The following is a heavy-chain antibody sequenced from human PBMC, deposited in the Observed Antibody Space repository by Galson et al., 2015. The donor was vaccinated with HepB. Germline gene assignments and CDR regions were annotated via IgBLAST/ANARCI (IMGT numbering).Heavy chain of an antibody. CDR1: GFTFSSYA. Sequence: SLRLSCAASGFTFSSYAMSWIRQAPGKGLEWVSAISGSGGSTYYADSVKGRFTISRDNSKSTLYLQMNSLRAEDTAVYYCAKDYFYDSSGYYYAFDIWGQGTMVTVSS. CDR2: ISGSGGST. J-gene: IGHJ3*02. CDR3: AKDYFYDSSGYYYAFDI. V-gene: IGHV3-23*01. D-gene: IGHD3-22*01.